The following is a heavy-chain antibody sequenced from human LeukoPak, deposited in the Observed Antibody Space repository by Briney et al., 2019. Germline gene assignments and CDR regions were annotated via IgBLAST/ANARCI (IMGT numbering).Heavy chain of an antibody. Sequence: GSLRLSCAASGFTFSSYAMHWVRQAPGKGLEWVAVISYDGSNKYYADSVKGRFTISRDNSKNTLYLQMNSLRAEDTAVYYCARDGDILTGYYPLYYFDYWGQGTLVTVSS. D-gene: IGHD3-9*01. CDR1: GFTFSSYA. CDR2: ISYDGSNK. V-gene: IGHV3-30-3*01. CDR3: ARDGDILTGYYPLYYFDY. J-gene: IGHJ4*02.